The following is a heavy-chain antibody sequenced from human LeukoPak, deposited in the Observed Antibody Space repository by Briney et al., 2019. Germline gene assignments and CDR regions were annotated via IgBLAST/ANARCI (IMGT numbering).Heavy chain of an antibody. CDR3: ARGSMVDY. D-gene: IGHD3-10*01. CDR2: ISSSSSTI. V-gene: IGHV3-48*01. CDR1: GFTFNSYS. J-gene: IGHJ4*02. Sequence: GGSLRLSCAASGFTFNSYSMNWVRQAPGRGLEWVSYISSSSSTIYYADSVKGRFTISRDNAKNSLYLQMNSLRAEDTAVYYCARGSMVDYWGQGTLVTVSS.